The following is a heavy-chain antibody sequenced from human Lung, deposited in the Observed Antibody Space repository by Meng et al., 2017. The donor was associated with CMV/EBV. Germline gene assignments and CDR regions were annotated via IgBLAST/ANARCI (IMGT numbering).Heavy chain of an antibody. J-gene: IGHJ4*02. CDR2: IYFSGNT. D-gene: IGHD5-24*01. CDR1: GGSISSSSYY. Sequence: QVQPQESGPGQVQSSETLSLTCSVSGGSISSSSYYWGWIRQSPGKGLEWIGSIYFSGNTYYNPSLKSRVTMSVGTAQNKFSLTLRSVTAADTAVYYCVTETGYNYDNWGQGALVTVSS. V-gene: IGHV4-39*07. CDR3: VTETGYNYDN.